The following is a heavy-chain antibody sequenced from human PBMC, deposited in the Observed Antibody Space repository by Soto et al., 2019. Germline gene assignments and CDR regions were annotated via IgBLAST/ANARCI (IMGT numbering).Heavy chain of an antibody. Sequence: QVQLVQSGDEVKKPGSSVKVSCKASGGTFSSYTISWVRQAPGQGLEWMGRIIPILGITNYAQKFQGRVTITADKSTSTACMELSSLRSEDTAVYYCATDGVVVTAIPVYWGQGTLVTVSS. V-gene: IGHV1-69*08. CDR2: IIPILGIT. J-gene: IGHJ4*02. CDR3: ATDGVVVTAIPVY. CDR1: GGTFSSYT. D-gene: IGHD2-21*02.